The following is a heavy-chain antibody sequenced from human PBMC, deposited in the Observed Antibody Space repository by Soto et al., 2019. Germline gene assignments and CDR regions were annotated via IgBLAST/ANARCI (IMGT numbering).Heavy chain of an antibody. CDR1: GYTFTDYY. Sequence: QVQLVQSGAEVKKPGSSVKVSCKASGYTFTDYYMHWVRQAPGQGLEWMGWINPNNGGTNYAQKFEGWVTMTRDTSISTVYVELSRLRSDDTAVYYWAIDAVIAAADTPGDYWGQGTLVTGSS. D-gene: IGHD6-13*01. V-gene: IGHV1-2*04. J-gene: IGHJ4*02. CDR3: AIDAVIAAADTPGDY. CDR2: INPNNGGT.